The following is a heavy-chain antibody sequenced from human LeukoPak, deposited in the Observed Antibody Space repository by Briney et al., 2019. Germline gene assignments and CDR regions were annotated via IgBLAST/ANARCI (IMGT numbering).Heavy chain of an antibody. V-gene: IGHV4-59*01. CDR1: GGSISSYY. Sequence: SETLSLTCTVSGGSISSYYWSWIRQPPGKGLEWIGYIYYSGSTNYNPSLKSRVTISVDTSKNQFSLKLSSVTAADTAVYYCARDRGSSGWYCFDYWGQGTLVTVSS. CDR2: IYYSGST. CDR3: ARDRGSSGWYCFDY. J-gene: IGHJ4*02. D-gene: IGHD6-19*01.